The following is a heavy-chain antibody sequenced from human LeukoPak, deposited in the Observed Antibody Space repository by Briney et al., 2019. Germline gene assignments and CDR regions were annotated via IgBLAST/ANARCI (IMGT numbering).Heavy chain of an antibody. CDR3: VRVVHYGSGPAVG. J-gene: IGHJ4*02. CDR1: RFPFSDYY. CDR2: ISSSGDTI. V-gene: IGHV3-11*01. Sequence: GGSLRLSCAASRFPFSDYYMSWIRQAPGKGLEWVSYISSSGDTIYYADSVKGRFTISRDNAKNSVHLQMNSPRAEDTAVYYCVRVVHYGSGPAVGWGQGTLVTVSS. D-gene: IGHD3-10*01.